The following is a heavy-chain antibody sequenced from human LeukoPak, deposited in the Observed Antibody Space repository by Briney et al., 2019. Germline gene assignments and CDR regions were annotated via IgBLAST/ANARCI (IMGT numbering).Heavy chain of an antibody. CDR3: ARSYYGSGGSYYFDY. CDR2: ISYDGSNK. D-gene: IGHD3-10*01. V-gene: IGHV3-30*04. J-gene: IGHJ4*02. Sequence: GGSLRLSCAASGFTFSSYAMHWVRQAPGKGLEWVAVISYDGSNKYYADSVKGRFTISRDNSKNTLYLQMNSLRAEDTAVYYCARSYYGSGGSYYFDYWGQGTLVTVSS. CDR1: GFTFSSYA.